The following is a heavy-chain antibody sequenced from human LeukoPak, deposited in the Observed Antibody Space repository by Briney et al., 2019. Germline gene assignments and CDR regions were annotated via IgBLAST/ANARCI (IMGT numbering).Heavy chain of an antibody. CDR2: ISGSGDNT. CDR1: GFTFRSYA. D-gene: IGHD6-19*01. CDR3: AKNGYSSGWYRGDYFDY. J-gene: IGHJ4*02. V-gene: IGHV3-23*01. Sequence: PAGGSLRLSCAASGFTFRSYAMSWVRQAPGKGLEWVPGISGSGDNTYYADSVKGRFTISRDNSKNTLYLQMNSLGAEDTAVYYCAKNGYSSGWYRGDYFDYWGQGTLVTVSS.